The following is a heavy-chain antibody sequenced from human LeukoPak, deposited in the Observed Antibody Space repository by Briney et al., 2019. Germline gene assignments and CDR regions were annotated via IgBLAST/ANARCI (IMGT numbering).Heavy chain of an antibody. CDR2: ISYDGSNK. J-gene: IGHJ4*02. D-gene: IGHD3-3*01. CDR1: GFTFSSYG. CDR3: AKARVFLALLL. Sequence: GGSLRLSCAASGFTFSSYGMRWVRQAPGKGLEWVAVISYDGSNKYFADSVKGRFTISRDNSKNTLYLQMNSLRAEDTAAYYCAKARVFLALLLWGQGTLVTVSS. V-gene: IGHV3-30*18.